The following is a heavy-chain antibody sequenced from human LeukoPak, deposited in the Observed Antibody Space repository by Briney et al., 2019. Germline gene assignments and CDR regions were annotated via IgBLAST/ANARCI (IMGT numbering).Heavy chain of an antibody. Sequence: PSETLSLTCAVYGGSFSGYYWSWIRQPPGKGREWIGEINHSGSTNYNPSLKSRVTISVDTSKNQFSLKLSPVTAADTAVYYCARGQVAARTFDSWGQGTLVTVSS. CDR3: ARGQVAARTFDS. CDR1: GGSFSGYY. CDR2: INHSGST. D-gene: IGHD6-6*01. J-gene: IGHJ4*02. V-gene: IGHV4-34*01.